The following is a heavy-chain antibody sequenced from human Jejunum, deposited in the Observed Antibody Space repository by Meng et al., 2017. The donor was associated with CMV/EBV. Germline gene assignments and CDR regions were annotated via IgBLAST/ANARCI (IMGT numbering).Heavy chain of an antibody. Sequence: GFTFSTYNMNWVRQAPGKGLEWVSSISGDSRYKYYADSLEGRITISRDNVKTSLYLQLNSLRAEDTAVYYCAREGTFSHHGAVDLWGPGTMVTVSS. V-gene: IGHV3-21*01. D-gene: IGHD1-7*01. CDR2: ISGDSRYK. CDR3: AREGTFSHHGAVDL. CDR1: GFTFSTYN. J-gene: IGHJ3*01.